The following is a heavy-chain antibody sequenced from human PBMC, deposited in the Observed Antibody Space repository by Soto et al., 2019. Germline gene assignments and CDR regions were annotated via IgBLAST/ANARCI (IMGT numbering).Heavy chain of an antibody. J-gene: IGHJ6*02. CDR2: INHSGST. CDR1: GGSFSGYY. CDR3: ATLGSYDFWSGYYLDQYGMDV. Sequence: SETLSLTCAVYGGSFSGYYWSWIRQPPGKGLEWIGEINHSGSTNYNPSLKSRVTISVDTSKNQYSLKLSSVTAADTAVYYCATLGSYDFWSGYYLDQYGMDVWGHGTTVTVSS. V-gene: IGHV4-34*01. D-gene: IGHD3-3*01.